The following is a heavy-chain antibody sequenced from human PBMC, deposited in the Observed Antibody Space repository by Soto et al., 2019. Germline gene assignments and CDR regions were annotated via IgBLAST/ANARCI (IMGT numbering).Heavy chain of an antibody. CDR2: ISSSSSTI. Sequence: EVQLVESGGGLVQPGGSLRLSCAASGFTFSSYSMNWVRQAPGKGLEWVSYISSSSSTIYYADSVKGRFTISRDNAKNSLYLQMNSLRAEDTAVYYCAREGAAVAGTLSYYYYYMDVWGNGTTVTVSS. V-gene: IGHV3-48*01. J-gene: IGHJ6*03. CDR1: GFTFSSYS. D-gene: IGHD6-19*01. CDR3: AREGAAVAGTLSYYYYYMDV.